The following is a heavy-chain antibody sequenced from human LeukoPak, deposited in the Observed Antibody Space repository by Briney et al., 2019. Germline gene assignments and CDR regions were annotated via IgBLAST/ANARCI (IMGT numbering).Heavy chain of an antibody. V-gene: IGHV4-39*02. J-gene: IGHJ3*02. Sequence: SETLSLTCTVSGGSISSSSYYWGWIRQPPGKGLEWIGSIYYSGSTYYNPSLKSRVTISVDTSKNQFSLQLSSVTAADTAVYYCARDSRGSSGAADIWGQGTMVTVSS. CDR2: IYYSGST. CDR3: ARDSRGSSGAADI. CDR1: GGSISSSSYY. D-gene: IGHD3-10*01.